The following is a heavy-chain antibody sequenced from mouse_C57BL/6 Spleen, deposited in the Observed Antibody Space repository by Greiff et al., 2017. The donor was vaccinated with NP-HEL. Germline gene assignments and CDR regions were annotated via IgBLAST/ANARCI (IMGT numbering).Heavy chain of an antibody. Sequence: EVKLMESGPGLVKPSQSLSLTCSVTGYSITSGYYWYWIRQFPGNKLEWMGYISNAGSNNYNPSLKNRISITRDTSKNQFFLKLNSVTTEDTATYYCARGGYFWYFDVWGTGTTVTVSS. D-gene: IGHD2-3*01. CDR3: ARGGYFWYFDV. CDR1: GYSITSGYY. CDR2: ISNAGSN. J-gene: IGHJ1*03. V-gene: IGHV3-6*01.